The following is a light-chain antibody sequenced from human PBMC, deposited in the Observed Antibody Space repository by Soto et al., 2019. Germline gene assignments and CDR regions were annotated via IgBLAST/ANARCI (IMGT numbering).Light chain of an antibody. CDR3: AAWDDSLNAWV. CDR1: RSNVGRNS. Sequence: QSVVTQPPSASQTPGQRVTISCSGSRSNVGRNSVSWYQHVPGTAPKLLIYSHDQRPSGVPDRISASRSGTAASLAISGLRSEDEAVYYCAAWDDSLNAWVFGGGTKLTVL. J-gene: IGLJ3*02. CDR2: SHD. V-gene: IGLV1-44*01.